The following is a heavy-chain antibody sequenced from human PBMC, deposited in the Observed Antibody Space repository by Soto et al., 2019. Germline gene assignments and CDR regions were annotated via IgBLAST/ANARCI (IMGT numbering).Heavy chain of an antibody. CDR1: GYTFTSYD. CDR2: MNPDSGHT. D-gene: IGHD4-17*01. V-gene: IGHV1-8*01. J-gene: IGHJ2*01. CDR3: ARGRDYGAEIRRWYFDL. Sequence: ASVKVSCKASGYTFTSYDINWVRQATGQGPEWMGWMNPDSGHTGYARKFRDRITMTRNTSISTAFMELSSLKSEDTAVYYCARGRDYGAEIRRWYFDLWGRGTLVTVSS.